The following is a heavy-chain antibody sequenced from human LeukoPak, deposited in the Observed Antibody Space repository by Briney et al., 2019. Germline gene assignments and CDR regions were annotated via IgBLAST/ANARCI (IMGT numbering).Heavy chain of an antibody. J-gene: IGHJ6*03. CDR1: GFTFGSYA. Sequence: RTGGSLRLPCAASGFTFGSYAMSWVRQAPGKGLEWVSFISPSGDRTSNADSVEGRFTISRDNPRNTLYLQMNSLRAEDTAVYYCAKDALIAARLSYYYYMDVWGKGTTVTVSS. V-gene: IGHV3-23*01. D-gene: IGHD6-6*01. CDR2: ISPSGDRT. CDR3: AKDALIAARLSYYYYMDV.